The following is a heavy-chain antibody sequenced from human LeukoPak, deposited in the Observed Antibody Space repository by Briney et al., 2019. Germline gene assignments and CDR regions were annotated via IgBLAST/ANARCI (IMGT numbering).Heavy chain of an antibody. Sequence: ASVKVSCKASGYTFTGYYMHWVRQAPGQGLEWMGWMNPNSGNTGYAQKFQGRVTMTRNTSISTAYMELSSLRSEDTAVYYCAALAVAGDFDYWGQGTLVTVSS. CDR3: AALAVAGDFDY. CDR2: MNPNSGNT. CDR1: GYTFTGYY. D-gene: IGHD6-19*01. V-gene: IGHV1-8*02. J-gene: IGHJ4*02.